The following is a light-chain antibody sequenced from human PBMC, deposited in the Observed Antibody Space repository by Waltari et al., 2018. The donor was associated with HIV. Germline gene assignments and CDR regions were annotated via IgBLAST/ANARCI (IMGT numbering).Light chain of an antibody. CDR1: QSLVYSDGNTY. Sequence: AMTPPSVSLFLNLGPAEPLSCKYSQSLVYSDGNTYLSWFQQRPGQSARRLIYKVSKRDSGVPDRFSGSGSGTDVKLKISRVEAEDVVVYYCMQGTQWLTFGGGTKVEIK. V-gene: IGKV2-30*01. CDR3: MQGTQWLT. CDR2: KVS. J-gene: IGKJ4*02.